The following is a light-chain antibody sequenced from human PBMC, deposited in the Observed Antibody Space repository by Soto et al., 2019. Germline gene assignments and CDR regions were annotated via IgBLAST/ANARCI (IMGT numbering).Light chain of an antibody. CDR3: QQYGSLGT. Sequence: EIVLTQSPGTLSLSPGERATLSCRASQSFSSSYLAWYQQKPGQAPRLLIYGTSTRATGIPDRCSGSGSQTDFTLTISILDPDYFAVYYRQQYGSLGTFGQGTRVEIK. J-gene: IGKJ1*01. CDR1: QSFSSSY. V-gene: IGKV3-20*01. CDR2: GTS.